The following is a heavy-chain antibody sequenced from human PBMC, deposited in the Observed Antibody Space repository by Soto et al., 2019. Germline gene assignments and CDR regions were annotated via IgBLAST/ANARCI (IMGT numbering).Heavy chain of an antibody. D-gene: IGHD6-13*01. CDR1: GFTFSSYA. Sequence: GGSLRLSCAASGFTFSSYAMHWVRQAPGKGLEWVAVISYDGSNKYYADSVKGRFTISRDNSKNTLYLQMNSLRAEDTAVYYCARNQGIAAAAAFDYWGQGTLVTVSS. J-gene: IGHJ4*02. CDR3: ARNQGIAAAAAFDY. CDR2: ISYDGSNK. V-gene: IGHV3-30-3*01.